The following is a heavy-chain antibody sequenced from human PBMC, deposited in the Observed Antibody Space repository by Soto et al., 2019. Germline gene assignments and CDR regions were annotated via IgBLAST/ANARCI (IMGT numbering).Heavy chain of an antibody. V-gene: IGHV3-66*01. CDR3: ARGRGSTGYLGREHYFDY. CDR2: IDIGGNT. CDR1: GFSVTNNY. D-gene: IGHD2-2*01. Sequence: EVQVVESGGGLVQPGGSLRLSCAASGFSVTNNYMNWVRQAPGKGLEWVSIIDIGGNTYYADSVKDRFTISRDKSRNTLYLHMDSARAEDTAVYYCARGRGSTGYLGREHYFDYWGQGTLVTVSP. J-gene: IGHJ4*02.